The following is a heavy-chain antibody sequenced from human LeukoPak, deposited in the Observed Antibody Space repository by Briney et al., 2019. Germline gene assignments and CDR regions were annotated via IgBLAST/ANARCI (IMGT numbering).Heavy chain of an antibody. D-gene: IGHD6-13*01. CDR3: ARDGSISPAGRGYY. V-gene: IGHV3-74*01. CDR1: GFTFSSYS. J-gene: IGHJ4*02. CDR2: ISTDGSVT. Sequence: GGSLRLSCAASGFTFSSYSMNWVRQAPGKGLVWVSRISTDGSVTTYADSVKGRFTISRDNAKNTLYLQMNSLRAEDTAVYYCARDGSISPAGRGYYWGQGTLVTISS.